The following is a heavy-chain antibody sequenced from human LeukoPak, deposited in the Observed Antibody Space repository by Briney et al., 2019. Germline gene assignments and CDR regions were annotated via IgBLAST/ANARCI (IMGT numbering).Heavy chain of an antibody. CDR2: ISLDGSTE. Sequence: GSLRLSCVASGFSLSNFQMYWVRQAPGKGLEWVSIISLDGSTEFYADSVKGRFTISRDTASNTMHLEMNNLRTEDTAVYYCMRDYMGWFDPWGQGSLVTVSS. D-gene: IGHD3-10*01. CDR3: MRDYMGWFDP. V-gene: IGHV3-30-3*01. CDR1: GFSLSNFQ. J-gene: IGHJ5*02.